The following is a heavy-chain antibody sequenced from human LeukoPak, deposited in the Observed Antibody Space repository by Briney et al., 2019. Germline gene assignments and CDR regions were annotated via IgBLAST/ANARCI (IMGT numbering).Heavy chain of an antibody. D-gene: IGHD2-15*01. CDR2: IIPILGIA. J-gene: IGHJ6*02. Sequence: ASVKVSCKASGGTFSSYAISWVRQAPGQGLEWMGRIIPILGIANYAQKFQGRVTITADKSTSTAYMELSSLRSEDTAVYYCARPSSGVSGCYYYGMDVWGQGTTVTVSS. CDR3: ARPSSGVSGCYYYGMDV. CDR1: GGTFSSYA. V-gene: IGHV1-69*04.